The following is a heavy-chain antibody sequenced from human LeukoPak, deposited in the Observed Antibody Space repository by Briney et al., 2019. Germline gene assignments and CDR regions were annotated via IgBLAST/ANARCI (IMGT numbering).Heavy chain of an antibody. Sequence: ASVKVSCKASGGTFSSYAISWVRQAPGQGLEWMGGIIPIFGTANYAQKFQGRVTITAGESTSTAYMELSSLRSEDTAVYYCARVHITMIVVVTRGWFDPWGQGTLVTVSS. CDR2: IIPIFGTA. CDR3: ARVHITMIVVVTRGWFDP. CDR1: GGTFSSYA. J-gene: IGHJ5*02. D-gene: IGHD3-22*01. V-gene: IGHV1-69*01.